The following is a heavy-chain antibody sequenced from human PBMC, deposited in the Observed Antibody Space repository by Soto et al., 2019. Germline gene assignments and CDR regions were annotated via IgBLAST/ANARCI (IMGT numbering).Heavy chain of an antibody. CDR1: G. J-gene: IGHJ4*02. V-gene: IGHV3-33*01. CDR2: IWYDGSNK. Sequence: GGRWILKKTGKGLEWVAVIWYDGSNKYYADSVEGRFTISRDNSKNTLYLQMNSLRDEDTAVYYCARDRSSSSLYYLDYWGQGTLVTLYS. CDR3: ARDRSSSSLYYLDY. D-gene: IGHD6-6*01.